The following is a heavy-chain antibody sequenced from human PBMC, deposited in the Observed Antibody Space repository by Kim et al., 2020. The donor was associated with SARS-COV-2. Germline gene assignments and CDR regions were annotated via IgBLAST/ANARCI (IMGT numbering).Heavy chain of an antibody. J-gene: IGHJ2*01. D-gene: IGHD6-25*01. Sequence: GGSLRLSCATSGFIFEKYDMVWVRQARGKPLEWVSTILPSGHTYYAVSVQGRFTISRDNAKNALYLQVNSLKAGDTAVYYCARDSGTAWGAGYFDLWGRG. CDR3: ARDSGTAWGAGYFDL. CDR2: ILPSGHT. CDR1: GFIFEKYD. V-gene: IGHV3-13*01.